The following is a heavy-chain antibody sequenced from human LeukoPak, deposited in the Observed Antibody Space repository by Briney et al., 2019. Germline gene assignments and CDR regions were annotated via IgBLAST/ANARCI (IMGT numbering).Heavy chain of an antibody. J-gene: IGHJ4*02. CDR3: AKDLLYYYGSGSYGGTFDY. CDR2: ISGSGGTT. V-gene: IGHV3-23*01. Sequence: GGSLRLSCAASGFTFSSYAMSWVRQAPGKGLGGASAISGSGGTTYSADSVKGRFTISRDNSKNTLYLQMNSLRAEDTAVYYCAKDLLYYYGSGSYGGTFDYWGQGTLVTVSS. CDR1: GFTFSSYA. D-gene: IGHD3-10*01.